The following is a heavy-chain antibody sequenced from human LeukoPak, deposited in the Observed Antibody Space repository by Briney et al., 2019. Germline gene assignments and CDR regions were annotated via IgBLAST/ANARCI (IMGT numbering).Heavy chain of an antibody. J-gene: IGHJ4*02. Sequence: ASVKVSCKASGYTFTSYGISWVRQAPGQGLEWMGWISAYNGNTNYAQKLQGRVTMTTDTSTSTAYMELRSLRSDDTAVYYCARVPQIYDYVWGSYRYFDYWGQGTLVTVSS. CDR3: ARVPQIYDYVWGSYRYFDY. V-gene: IGHV1-18*01. CDR1: GYTFTSYG. D-gene: IGHD3-16*02. CDR2: ISAYNGNT.